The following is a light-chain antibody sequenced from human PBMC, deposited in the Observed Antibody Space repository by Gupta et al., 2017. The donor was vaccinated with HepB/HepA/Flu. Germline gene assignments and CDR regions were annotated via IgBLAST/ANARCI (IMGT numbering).Light chain of an antibody. J-gene: IGLJ2*01. Sequence: QSALTQPPSGSGSPRQSVTISCTGTNSDVGFYNHVSWYQHPPATAPKLMIYGVNNRPSGVADRFSGSKSGNTASLTISGLQAEDEADYYCCSYTTSDSLVFGGGTKLTVL. V-gene: IGLV2-18*02. CDR2: GVN. CDR1: NSDVGFYNH. CDR3: CSYTTSDSLV.